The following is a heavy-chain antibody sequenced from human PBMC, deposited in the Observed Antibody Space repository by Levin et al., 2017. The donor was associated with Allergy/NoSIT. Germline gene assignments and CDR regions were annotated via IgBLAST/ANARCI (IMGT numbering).Heavy chain of an antibody. D-gene: IGHD3-3*01. CDR2: ISWNSGSI. J-gene: IGHJ4*02. CDR3: AKDSGITIFGFAY. CDR1: GFTFDDYA. V-gene: IGHV3-9*01. Sequence: SLKISCAASGFTFDDYAMHWVRQAPGKGLEWVSGISWNSGSIGYADSVKGRFTISRDNAKNSLYLQMNSLRAEDTALYYCAKDSGITIFGFAYWGQGTLVTVSS.